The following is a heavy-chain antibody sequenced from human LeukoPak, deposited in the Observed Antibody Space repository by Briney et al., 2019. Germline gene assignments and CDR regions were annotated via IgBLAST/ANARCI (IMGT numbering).Heavy chain of an antibody. D-gene: IGHD2-21*02. V-gene: IGHV3-30-3*01. CDR1: GFTFSSYA. Sequence: GGCLRLSCAASGFTFSSYAMRWGRQAPGKRLGWVAVISYDGSNKYYADSVKGRFTISRDTSKNTLYLQMNSLRAEDTAVYYCARSEVVVTAMTDYWGQGTLVTVSS. CDR3: ARSEVVVTAMTDY. J-gene: IGHJ4*02. CDR2: ISYDGSNK.